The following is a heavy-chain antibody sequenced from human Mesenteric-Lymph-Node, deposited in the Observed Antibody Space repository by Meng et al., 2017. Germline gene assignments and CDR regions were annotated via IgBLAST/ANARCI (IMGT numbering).Heavy chain of an antibody. V-gene: IGHV1-24*01. CDR3: ARVHDSLRYFDPFAP. D-gene: IGHD3-9*01. CDR2: FDPEDGET. Sequence: ASVKVSCKVSGYTLTELSMNWVRQAPGQGLEWMGGFDPEDGETIYAQKFQGRVTMTEDTSTNTAYMELSSLRSEDTAVYYCARVHDSLRYFDPFAPWGQGTLVTVSS. CDR1: GYTLTELS. J-gene: IGHJ5*02.